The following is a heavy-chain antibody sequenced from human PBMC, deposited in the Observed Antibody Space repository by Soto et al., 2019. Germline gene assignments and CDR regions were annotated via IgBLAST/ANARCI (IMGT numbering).Heavy chain of an antibody. V-gene: IGHV4-30-4*01. CDR1: GGSISSGDYY. J-gene: IGHJ6*02. CDR3: ARDSRVTWLGYYYYGMDV. Sequence: SETLSLTCTVSGGSISSGDYYWSWIRQPPGKGLEWIGYIYYSGSTYYNPSLKSRVTISVDTSKNQFSLKLSSVTAADTAVYYCARDSRVTWLGYYYYGMDVWGQGTTVTVSS. CDR2: IYYSGST. D-gene: IGHD4-17*01.